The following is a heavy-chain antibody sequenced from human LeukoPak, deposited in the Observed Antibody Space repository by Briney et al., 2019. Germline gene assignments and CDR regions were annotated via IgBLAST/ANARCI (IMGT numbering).Heavy chain of an antibody. J-gene: IGHJ4*02. D-gene: IGHD2-2*01. CDR1: GFTFSTYA. CDR2: ICGSGGNR. Sequence: GGSLRLSCAASGFTFSTYAMSWVRQAPGKGLEWVSAICGSGGNRYYADSVKGRFTISRDNPKNTLYLQMNTLRAEDTPVYYCAKGGSPSCYSSSGYWGQGTLVTVSS. V-gene: IGHV3-23*01. CDR3: AKGGSPSCYSSSGY.